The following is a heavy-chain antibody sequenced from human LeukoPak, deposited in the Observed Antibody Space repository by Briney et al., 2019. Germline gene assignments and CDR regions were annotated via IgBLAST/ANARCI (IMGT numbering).Heavy chain of an antibody. Sequence: ASVKLSCKASGYTFNTFDINWVRQATAQGPEWMGWVNPYNDKTVYAPKFQGRVSISSNNSINTAYMEFSGLKSDDTAVYYCARGRRLRGVASRPLYYYYYMDVWGGGTTVTVSS. CDR1: GYTFNTFD. V-gene: IGHV1-8*03. J-gene: IGHJ6*03. D-gene: IGHD3-10*01. CDR2: VNPYNDKT. CDR3: ARGRRLRGVASRPLYYYYYMDV.